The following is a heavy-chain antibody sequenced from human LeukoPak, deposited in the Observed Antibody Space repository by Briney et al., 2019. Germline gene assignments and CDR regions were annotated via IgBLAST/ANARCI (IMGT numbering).Heavy chain of an antibody. V-gene: IGHV3-23*01. CDR2: FSGSGGST. D-gene: IGHD3-10*01. CDR3: AKGVLLWFGELPGSLFDY. CDR1: GFTFSIYA. Sequence: GGSLRLSCAASGFTFSIYAMSWVRQAPGKGLEWVSAFSGSGGSTYYADSVKGRFTISRDNSKNTLYLQMNSLRAEDTAVYYSAKGVLLWFGELPGSLFDYWGQGTLVTVSS. J-gene: IGHJ4*02.